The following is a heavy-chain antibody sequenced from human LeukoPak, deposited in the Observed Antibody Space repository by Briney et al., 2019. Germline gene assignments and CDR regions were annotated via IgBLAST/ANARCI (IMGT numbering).Heavy chain of an antibody. CDR3: ASRDPCSGSTCYPLSY. Sequence: GGSLRLSCAASGFTFNMYGMHWVRQSPGRGLEWLSSITGGGGSTFYTDSLKGRFTIFRDNSKNTLYLQMNTLRAEDTAVYYCASRDPCSGSTCYPLSYWGQGTLVTVSS. D-gene: IGHD2-15*01. CDR2: ITGGGGST. CDR1: GFTFNMYG. V-gene: IGHV3-23*01. J-gene: IGHJ4*02.